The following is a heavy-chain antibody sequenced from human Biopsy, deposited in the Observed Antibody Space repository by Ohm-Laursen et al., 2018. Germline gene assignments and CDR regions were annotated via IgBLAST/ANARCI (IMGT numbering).Heavy chain of an antibody. CDR3: VRGRAY. CDR1: GFTFNHVW. Sequence: SLRLSCTASGFTFNHVWMSWVRQAPGKWLEWVSIIYLDGNTYYTDSVKGRFTISRDNSKNALYLQMNSLRPADTAKYYCVRGRAYWGQGTLVTVSS. CDR2: IYLDGNT. J-gene: IGHJ4*02. V-gene: IGHV3-53*01.